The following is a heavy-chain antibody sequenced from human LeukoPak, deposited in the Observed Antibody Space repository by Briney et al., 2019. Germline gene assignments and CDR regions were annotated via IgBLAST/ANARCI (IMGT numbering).Heavy chain of an antibody. CDR2: IYYTGST. J-gene: IGHJ4*02. D-gene: IGHD1-26*01. V-gene: IGHV4-39*01. Sequence: PSETLSLTCTVSGGSISSSSFYWGWIRQPPGKGLEWIASIYYTGSTYYNPSLKSRVTISVDTSKNQFSLKLSSVTAADTAVYNCARHPPEYSGSNFDYWGQGTLVTVSS. CDR1: GGSISSSSFY. CDR3: ARHPPEYSGSNFDY.